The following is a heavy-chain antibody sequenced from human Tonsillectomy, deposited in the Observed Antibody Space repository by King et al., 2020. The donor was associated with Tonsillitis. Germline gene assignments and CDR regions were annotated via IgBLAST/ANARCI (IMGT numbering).Heavy chain of an antibody. CDR3: ARLPFRSSTSGHY. D-gene: IGHD2-2*01. Sequence: VQLVESGGGLVQPGGSLRLSCAASGFTFSSYWMSWVRQAPGKGLEWVANIKQDGSEKYYVDSVKGRFTISRDNAKNSLYLQMNSLRAEDTAVYYCARLPFRSSTSGHYWGQGTLVTVSS. V-gene: IGHV3-7*01. CDR1: GFTFSSYW. CDR2: IKQDGSEK. J-gene: IGHJ4*02.